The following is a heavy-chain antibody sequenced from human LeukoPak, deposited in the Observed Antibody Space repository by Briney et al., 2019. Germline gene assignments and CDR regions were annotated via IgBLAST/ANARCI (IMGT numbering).Heavy chain of an antibody. J-gene: IGHJ5*02. CDR1: GGSISSDSYH. CDR3: ARGFSMVRGPLKWFDP. V-gene: IGHV4-31*03. Sequence: SQTLSLTCTVSGGSISSDSYHWSWIRQHPGKGLEWIGYIHNSGRTYYNPSLKSRISISSDTSKKQFFLRLSYVTAADTAVYYCARGFSMVRGPLKWFDPWGQGTLVTVSS. D-gene: IGHD3-10*01. CDR2: IHNSGRT.